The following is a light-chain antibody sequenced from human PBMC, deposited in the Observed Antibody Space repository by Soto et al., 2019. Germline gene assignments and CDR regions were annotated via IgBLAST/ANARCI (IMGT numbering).Light chain of an antibody. CDR3: RSYNSSRTVV. Sequence: QSALTQPASVSGSPGQSITISCTGSSGDIGAYDYVSWYQHHPGKAPRLLIFDVNDRPSGVSNRFSGSKSGNTASLTISGLQAEDEADYFCRSYNSSRTVVFGGGTKLTVL. CDR1: SGDIGAYDY. V-gene: IGLV2-14*03. J-gene: IGLJ2*01. CDR2: DVN.